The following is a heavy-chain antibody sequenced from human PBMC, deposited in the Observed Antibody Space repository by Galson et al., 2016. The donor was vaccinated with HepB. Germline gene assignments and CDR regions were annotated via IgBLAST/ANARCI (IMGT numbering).Heavy chain of an antibody. CDR3: ASRHSGWYYFDY. CDR1: GITFRSYT. CDR2: ISGGSSYI. J-gene: IGHJ4*02. Sequence: SLRLSCAVSGITFRSYTMNWVRQAPGKGLEWVSSISGGSSYIYYADSVKGRLTISRDNAKNSLYLQMNSLGAEDTAVYYCASRHSGWYYFDYWGQGTLVTVSS. D-gene: IGHD6-19*01. V-gene: IGHV3-21*01.